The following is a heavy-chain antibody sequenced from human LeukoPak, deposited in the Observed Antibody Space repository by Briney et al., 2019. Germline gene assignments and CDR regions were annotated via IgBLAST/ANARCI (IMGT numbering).Heavy chain of an antibody. CDR1: GFTFSSHW. CDR3: ARVIVGATGFDY. Sequence: GGSLRLSCAASGFTFSSHWMHWVRQAPGKGLVWVSRINTDASTTNYADPVKGRFTISRDNAKNTLYLQMNSLRAEDTAVYYCARVIVGATGFDYWGQGTLVTVSS. J-gene: IGHJ4*02. CDR2: INTDASTT. V-gene: IGHV3-74*01. D-gene: IGHD1-26*01.